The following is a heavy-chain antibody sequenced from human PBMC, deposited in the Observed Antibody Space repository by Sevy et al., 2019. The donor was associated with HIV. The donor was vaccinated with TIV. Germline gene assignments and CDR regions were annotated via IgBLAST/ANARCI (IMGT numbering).Heavy chain of an antibody. Sequence: GGSLRLSCAASGFTFSSYWMSWVRQAPGKGLEWVANIKQDGSEKYYVDSVKGRFTISRDNAKNSLYLQMNSLRAEDXXXXXXXXXXXXXXXXXXXXXXYYYMDVWGKGTTVTVSS. CDR2: IKQDGSEK. CDR3: XXXXXXXXXXXXXXXXYYYMDV. J-gene: IGHJ6*03. CDR1: GFTFSSYW. V-gene: IGHV3-7*01.